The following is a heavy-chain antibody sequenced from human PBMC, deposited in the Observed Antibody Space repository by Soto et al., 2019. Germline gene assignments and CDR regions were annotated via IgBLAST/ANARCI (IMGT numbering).Heavy chain of an antibody. J-gene: IGHJ4*02. CDR3: ARVHLNDSSDSGSYY. CDR1: GGTFDTYA. D-gene: IGHD6-25*01. V-gene: IGHV1-69*06. CDR2: IIPIFATP. Sequence: QLVQSGAEVKKPGSSVKVSCTASGGTFDTYAFSWLRQAPGQGLEWMVGIIPIFATPSYAQKFQGRVTITAEKSTSPAYIELTSLTSDDTAVYYCARVHLNDSSDSGSYYWGQVTLITVSS.